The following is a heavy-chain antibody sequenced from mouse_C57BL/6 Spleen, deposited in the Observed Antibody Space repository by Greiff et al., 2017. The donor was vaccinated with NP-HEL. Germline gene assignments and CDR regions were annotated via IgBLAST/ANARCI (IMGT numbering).Heavy chain of an antibody. Sequence: VQLQQSGPELVKPGASVKIPCKASGYTFTDYNMDWVKQSHGKSLEWIGDINPNNGGTIYNQKFKGKATLTVDKSSSTAYMELRSLTSEDTAVYYCARLYGSGFDYWGQGTTLTVSS. CDR2: INPNNGGT. CDR3: ARLYGSGFDY. D-gene: IGHD1-1*01. CDR1: GYTFTDYN. J-gene: IGHJ2*01. V-gene: IGHV1-18*01.